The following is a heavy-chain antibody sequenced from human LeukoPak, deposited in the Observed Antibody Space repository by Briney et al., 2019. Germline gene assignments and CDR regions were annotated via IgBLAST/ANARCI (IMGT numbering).Heavy chain of an antibody. V-gene: IGHV3-7*01. D-gene: IGHD3-10*01. CDR2: IKEDGSEE. CDR3: ARLAPYYGTGII. J-gene: IGHJ3*02. Sequence: GGSLRLSCAASGFTFSPYWMSWVRQAPGKGLEWVATIKEDGSEEYYVDSVEGRFTISRDNAKKSLYLQMGSLRAEDTAVYYCARLAPYYGTGIIWGQGKVVTVSS. CDR1: GFTFSPYW.